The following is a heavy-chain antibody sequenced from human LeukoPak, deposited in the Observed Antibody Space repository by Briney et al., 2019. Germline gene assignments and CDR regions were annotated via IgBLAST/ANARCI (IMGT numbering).Heavy chain of an antibody. J-gene: IGHJ6*03. D-gene: IGHD4/OR15-4a*01. V-gene: IGHV4-59*01. Sequence: SETLSLTCTVSGGSISTYYWSWIRQPPGKELEWIGYNSYSGSTNYNPSLKSRVTVSVDTSKNQFSLKLSSVTAADTAVYYCARAFVWCMDVWGKGTTVTVSS. CDR3: ARAFVWCMDV. CDR2: NSYSGST. CDR1: GGSISTYY.